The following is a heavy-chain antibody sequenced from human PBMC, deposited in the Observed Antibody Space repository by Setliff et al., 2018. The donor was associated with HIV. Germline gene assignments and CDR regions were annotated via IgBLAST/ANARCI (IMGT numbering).Heavy chain of an antibody. Sequence: SVKVSCKPSGDTLSIHPISWVRQAPGRGLDWMGGITPAFGRVNYAQKFQGRVVISADKSSDTGYMQLSGLTSDDTANYYCATGPDDTAMVIYNWGQGTLVTVSS. D-gene: IGHD3-10*01. CDR2: ITPAFGRV. V-gene: IGHV1-69*06. CDR3: ATGPDDTAMVIYN. J-gene: IGHJ1*01. CDR1: GDTLSIHP.